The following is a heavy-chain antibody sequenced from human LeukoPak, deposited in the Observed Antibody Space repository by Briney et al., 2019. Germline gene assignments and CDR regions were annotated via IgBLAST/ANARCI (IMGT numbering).Heavy chain of an antibody. CDR3: ARSLFPSGSAFDI. V-gene: IGHV1-69*04. J-gene: IGHJ3*02. D-gene: IGHD1-26*01. CDR2: IIPIFGIA. Sequence: SVKVSCKASGGTFSSYAISWVRQAPGQGLEWMGRIIPIFGIANYAQKFQGRVTITADKSTSTDYMELSSLRSEDTDVYYCARSLFPSGSAFDIWGQGTMVTVSS. CDR1: GGTFSSYA.